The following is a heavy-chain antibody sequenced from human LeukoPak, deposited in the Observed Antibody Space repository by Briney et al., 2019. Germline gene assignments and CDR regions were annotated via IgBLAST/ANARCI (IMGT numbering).Heavy chain of an antibody. CDR2: ISSSSSYI. D-gene: IGHD3-10*01. CDR1: GFAFSSYS. Sequence: GGSLRLSCAASGFAFSSYSMNWVRQAPGKGLEWVSSISSSSSYIYYADSVKGRFTISRDNAKNSLYLQMNSLRAEDTAVYYCSRTSGSGSSLYYYMDVWGKGTTVTISS. J-gene: IGHJ6*03. CDR3: SRTSGSGSSLYYYMDV. V-gene: IGHV3-21*01.